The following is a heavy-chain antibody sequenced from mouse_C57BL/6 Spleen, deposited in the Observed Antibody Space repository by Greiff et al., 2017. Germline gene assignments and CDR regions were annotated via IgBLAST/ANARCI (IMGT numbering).Heavy chain of an antibody. CDR1: GYTFTSYW. V-gene: IGHV1-69*01. CDR2: FDPSDSYT. Sequence: QVQLQQPGAELVMPGASVKLSCKASGYTFTSYWMHWVKQRPGQGLEWIGEFDPSDSYTKYNQKFKGKSTLTVEKSSSTAYMQLSSLTSEDSADYYCAYGNYAYAMDYWGQGTSVTVSS. J-gene: IGHJ4*01. D-gene: IGHD2-1*01. CDR3: AYGNYAYAMDY.